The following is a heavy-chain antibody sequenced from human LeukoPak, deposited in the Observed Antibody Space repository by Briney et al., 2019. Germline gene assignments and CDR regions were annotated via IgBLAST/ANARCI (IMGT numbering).Heavy chain of an antibody. CDR2: ISGSGGST. J-gene: IGHJ4*02. CDR1: GFTFSSYA. Sequence: GGSLRLSCAASGFTFSSYAMSWVRQAPGKGLEWVSAISGSGGSTYYADPVKGRFTISRDNSKNTLYLQMNSLRAEDTAVYYCAKDDEYDILTGGNFDYWGQGTLVTVPS. CDR3: AKDDEYDILTGGNFDY. D-gene: IGHD3-9*01. V-gene: IGHV3-23*01.